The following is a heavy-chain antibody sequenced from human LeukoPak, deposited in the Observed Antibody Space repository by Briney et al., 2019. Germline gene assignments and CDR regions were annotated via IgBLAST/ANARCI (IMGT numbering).Heavy chain of an antibody. CDR1: GGSISSGGYY. Sequence: SGTLSLTCAVSGGSISSGGYYWSWIRQPPGKGLEWIGYIYHSGSTYYNPSLKSRVTISVDRSKNQFSLKLSSVTAADTAVYYCASVYCSSTSCDPGVAFDIWGQGTMVTVSS. V-gene: IGHV4-30-2*01. J-gene: IGHJ3*02. CDR2: IYHSGST. D-gene: IGHD2-2*01. CDR3: ASVYCSSTSCDPGVAFDI.